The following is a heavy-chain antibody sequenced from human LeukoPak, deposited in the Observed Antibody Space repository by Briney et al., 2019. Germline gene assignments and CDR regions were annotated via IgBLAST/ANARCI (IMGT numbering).Heavy chain of an antibody. J-gene: IGHJ3*02. CDR3: AKARDIVVVPAALRAFDI. D-gene: IGHD2-2*01. V-gene: IGHV3-48*04. CDR1: GFTFSSYS. Sequence: GGSLRLSCAASGFTFSSYSMNWVRQAPGKGLEWVSYISSSSSTIYYADSVKGRFTISRDNAKNSLYLQMNSLRAEDTAVYYCAKARDIVVVPAALRAFDIWGQGTMVTVSS. CDR2: ISSSSSTI.